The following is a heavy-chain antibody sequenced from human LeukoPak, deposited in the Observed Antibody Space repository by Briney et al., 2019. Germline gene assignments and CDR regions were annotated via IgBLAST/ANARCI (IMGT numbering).Heavy chain of an antibody. V-gene: IGHV3-43*01. CDR3: AGGGYSGYDSSPFDY. J-gene: IGHJ4*02. CDR2: ISWDGGST. D-gene: IGHD5-12*01. CDR1: GFTFDDYT. Sequence: GGSLRLSCAASGFTFDDYTMHWVRQAPGKGLEWVSLISWDGGSTYYADSVKGRFTISRDNSKNPLYLQMNSLRTEDTALYYCAGGGYSGYDSSPFDYWGQGTLVTVSS.